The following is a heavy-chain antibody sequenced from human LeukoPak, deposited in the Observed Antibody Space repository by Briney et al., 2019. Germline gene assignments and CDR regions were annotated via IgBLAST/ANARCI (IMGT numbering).Heavy chain of an antibody. CDR1: GGSISSYY. CDR2: IYASGST. Sequence: SETLSLTCTVSGGSISSYYWSWIRQPAGKGLEWLGRIYASGSTNYNPSLKRRVTMSVDTSQNQFFLKVSSVTAADTAVYYCARGGYYGSGNDFRFDPWGQGTLVTVSS. CDR3: ARGGYYGSGNDFRFDP. J-gene: IGHJ5*02. D-gene: IGHD3-10*01. V-gene: IGHV4-4*07.